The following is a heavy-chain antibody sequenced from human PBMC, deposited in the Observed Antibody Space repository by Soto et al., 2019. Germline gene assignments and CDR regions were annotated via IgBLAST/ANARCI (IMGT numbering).Heavy chain of an antibody. D-gene: IGHD3-22*01. Sequence: QVQLVQSGAEVKKPGASVKVSCKASGYTFITYGVSWVRQAPGQGLDWLGWISTYNGNTRYAERLQGRVTMTTDTTTNTACMELRNLRSDDTAVYYCARWPTDYYDNSANYFLDYWGQGTLVTVSS. CDR2: ISTYNGNT. CDR3: ARWPTDYYDNSANYFLDY. V-gene: IGHV1-18*01. CDR1: GYTFITYG. J-gene: IGHJ4*02.